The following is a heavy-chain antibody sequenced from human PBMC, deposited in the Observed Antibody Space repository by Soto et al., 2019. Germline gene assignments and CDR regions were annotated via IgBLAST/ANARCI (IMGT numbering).Heavy chain of an antibody. CDR2: ISGSGGST. V-gene: IGHV3-23*01. J-gene: IGHJ4*02. CDR3: AKEFGCGGDCPYYFDY. D-gene: IGHD2-21*01. CDR1: GFTFSSYA. Sequence: GGSLRLSCAASGFTFSSYAMSWVRQAPGKEQEWVSAISGSGGSTYYADSVKGRFTISRDNSKNTLYLQMNSLRAEDTAVYYCAKEFGCGGDCPYYFDYWGQGTLVTVSS.